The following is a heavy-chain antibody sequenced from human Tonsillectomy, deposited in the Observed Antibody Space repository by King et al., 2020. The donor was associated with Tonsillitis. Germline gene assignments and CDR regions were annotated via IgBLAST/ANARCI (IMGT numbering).Heavy chain of an antibody. CDR1: GFTFRSYS. Sequence: VQLVESGGGLVKPGGSLRLSCAASGFTFRSYSMTWGRQAPGKGLDWVSSISSDRGTIDYADSVKGRFTISRENAKNSLYLQMNSLRAEDTAVYYCARGSSGMDVWGQGTTVTVSS. D-gene: IGHD3-10*01. V-gene: IGHV3-21*01. J-gene: IGHJ6*02. CDR3: ARGSSGMDV. CDR2: ISSDRGTI.